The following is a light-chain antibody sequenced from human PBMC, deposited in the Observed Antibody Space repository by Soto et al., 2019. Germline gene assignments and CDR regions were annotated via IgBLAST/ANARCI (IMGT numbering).Light chain of an antibody. V-gene: IGKV1-5*01. J-gene: IGKJ1*01. Sequence: DLQMTQSPSTLSGSVGDRVTITCRASQSIRTWLAWYQQKPGKVPKLLIYDASSLESGVPSRFSGSASGTDFTLTISSLHPDDFATYYCQQYSSYWTFGQGTKVDI. CDR3: QQYSSYWT. CDR2: DAS. CDR1: QSIRTW.